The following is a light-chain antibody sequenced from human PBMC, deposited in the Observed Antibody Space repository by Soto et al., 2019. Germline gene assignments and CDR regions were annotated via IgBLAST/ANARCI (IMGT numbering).Light chain of an antibody. J-gene: IGKJ2*01. Sequence: DIQMTQSPSTLSASVGDRVTLSCRASQSINMWLAWYQQKPGKAPKLLIYKASFLESGVPSRLSGSGSGTDFTLTIRSLQPDDSATYYCQQYSSYPHTFGQGTKLAIK. CDR3: QQYSSYPHT. CDR1: QSINMW. CDR2: KAS. V-gene: IGKV1-5*03.